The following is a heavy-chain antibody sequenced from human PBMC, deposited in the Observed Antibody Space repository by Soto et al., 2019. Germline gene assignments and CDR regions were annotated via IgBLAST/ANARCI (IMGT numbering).Heavy chain of an antibody. CDR1: GFTFSRYA. CDR2: ISGSGGST. V-gene: IGHV3-23*01. Sequence: EGSLRLSFAPSGFTFSRYAMSWVLQAPGEVLEWVLAISGSGGSTYYADSVKGRFTISRDNSKNTLYLQMNSLRAEDTAVYYCAKVSVFLGVVVAAQADSFDYWGQGTLVTVSS. J-gene: IGHJ4*02. D-gene: IGHD2-15*01. CDR3: AKVSVFLGVVVAAQADSFDY.